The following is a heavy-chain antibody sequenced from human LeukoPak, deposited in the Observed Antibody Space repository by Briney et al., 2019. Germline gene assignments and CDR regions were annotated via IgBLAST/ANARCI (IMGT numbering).Heavy chain of an antibody. D-gene: IGHD3-10*01. CDR1: GYTFTSYD. Sequence: ASVKVSCKASGYTFTSYDINWVRQATGQGLEWMGWMNPNSGNTGYAQKFQGRVTMTRNTSISTAYMELSSLRSEDTAVYYCARMPGVISYGSGRNYGMDVWGQGTTVTVSS. CDR3: ARMPGVISYGSGRNYGMDV. CDR2: MNPNSGNT. J-gene: IGHJ6*02. V-gene: IGHV1-8*01.